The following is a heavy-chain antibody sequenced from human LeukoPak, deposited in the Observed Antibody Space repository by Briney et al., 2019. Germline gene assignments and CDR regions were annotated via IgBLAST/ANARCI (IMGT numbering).Heavy chain of an antibody. V-gene: IGHV3-11*01. J-gene: IGHJ4*02. CDR2: ITVGGGVT. D-gene: IGHD6-6*01. CDR1: GFTFTDYY. Sequence: GGSLRLSCAASGFTFTDYYMSWTRQAPGKGLECISYITVGGGVTYYADSVKGRFTVSRDSAKNSQSLHMDSLRVEDTAVYYCARGIGSSSILDFWGQGTLVTVSS. CDR3: ARGIGSSSILDF.